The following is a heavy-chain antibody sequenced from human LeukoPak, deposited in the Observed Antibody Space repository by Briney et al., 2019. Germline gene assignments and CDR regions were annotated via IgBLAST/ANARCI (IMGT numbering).Heavy chain of an antibody. CDR2: INANSGGT. D-gene: IGHD3-10*01. Sequence: ASVKVSCKASGYTFTGYYMHWVRQAPGQGLERMGWINANSGGTKYAQKFQGRVTMTRDTSISTAYMELSSLRSDDTAVYYCARGRLGTWFGELKAWGQGTLVTVSS. CDR1: GYTFTGYY. CDR3: ARGRLGTWFGELKA. J-gene: IGHJ5*02. V-gene: IGHV1-2*02.